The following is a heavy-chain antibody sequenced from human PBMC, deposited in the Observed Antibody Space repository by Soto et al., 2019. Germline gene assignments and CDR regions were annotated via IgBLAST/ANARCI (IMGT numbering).Heavy chain of an antibody. CDR2: INAGNGNT. J-gene: IGHJ5*02. CDR3: ARDRVRCSSTSCYAGIWFDP. D-gene: IGHD2-2*01. V-gene: IGHV1-3*01. Sequence: GASVKVSCKASGYTFTSYAMQWVRQAPGQRLEWMGWINAGNGNTKYSQKFQGRVTITRDTSASTAYMELSSLRSEDTAVYYCARDRVRCSSTSCYAGIWFDPWGQGTLVTVSS. CDR1: GYTFTSYA.